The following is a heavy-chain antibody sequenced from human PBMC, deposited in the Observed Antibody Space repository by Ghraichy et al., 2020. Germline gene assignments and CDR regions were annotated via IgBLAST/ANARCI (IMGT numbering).Heavy chain of an antibody. Sequence: GGSLRLSCAASGFTFSSYAMSWVRQAPGKGLEWVSDISGSGGSTYYADSVKGRFTISRDNSKNTLYLQMNSLRAEDTAVYYCGKDRMAKMSAIDYWGQGTLVTVSS. D-gene: IGHD5-24*01. J-gene: IGHJ4*02. CDR2: ISGSGGST. CDR1: GFTFSSYA. CDR3: GKDRMAKMSAIDY. V-gene: IGHV3-23*01.